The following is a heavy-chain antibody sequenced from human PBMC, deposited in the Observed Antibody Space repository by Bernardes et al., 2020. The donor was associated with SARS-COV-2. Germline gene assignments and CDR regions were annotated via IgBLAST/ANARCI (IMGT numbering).Heavy chain of an antibody. J-gene: IGHJ6*02. D-gene: IGHD2-2*01. V-gene: IGHV4-59*01. Sequence: SETLSLTCTVSGGSISSYYWSWIRQPPGKGLEWIGYIYYSGSTNYNPSLKSRVTISVDTSKNQFSLKLSSVTAADTAVYYCARFHYCSSTSCYPSDYYGMDVWGQGTTVTVSS. CDR1: GGSISSYY. CDR3: ARFHYCSSTSCYPSDYYGMDV. CDR2: IYYSGST.